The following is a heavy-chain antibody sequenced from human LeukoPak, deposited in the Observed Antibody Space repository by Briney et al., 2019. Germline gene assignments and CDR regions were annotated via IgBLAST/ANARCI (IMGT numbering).Heavy chain of an antibody. J-gene: IGHJ3*02. V-gene: IGHV4-61*02. D-gene: IGHD1-26*01. CDR1: GGSISSGSYY. Sequence: PSQTLSLTCTVSGGSISSGSYYWSWIRQPAGKGLEWIRRIYTSGSTNYNPSLKSRVTISVDTSKNQFSLKLSSVTAADTAVYYCARDPGGPIWGQGTMVTVSS. CDR3: ARDPGGPI. CDR2: IYTSGST.